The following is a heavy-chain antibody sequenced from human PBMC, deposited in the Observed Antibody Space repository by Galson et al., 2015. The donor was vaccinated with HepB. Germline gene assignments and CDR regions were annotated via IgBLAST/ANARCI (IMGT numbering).Heavy chain of an antibody. CDR2: ISSSSSYI. V-gene: IGHV3-21*01. J-gene: IGHJ6*02. Sequence: SLRLSCAASGFTFSSYSMNWVRQAPGKGLEWVSSISSSSSYIYYADSVKGRFTISRDNAKTSLYLQMNSLRAEDTAVYYCARVRRGYYYYYGMDVWGQGTTVTVSS. D-gene: IGHD3-16*01. CDR1: GFTFSSYS. CDR3: ARVRRGYYYYYGMDV.